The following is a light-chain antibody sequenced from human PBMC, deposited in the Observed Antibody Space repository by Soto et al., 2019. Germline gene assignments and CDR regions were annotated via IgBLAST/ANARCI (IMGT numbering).Light chain of an antibody. CDR2: DAY. CDR3: KQRHMWPIT. Sequence: EVVLTQSPVTLSLSPGERATLSCRASQSFRGLLAWYQQKPGQAPRLLIYDAYNRATGIPPRFSGSGSGTDFTLTISSLEPEDSAVYYCKQRHMWPITFGQGIRLEIK. CDR1: QSFRGL. V-gene: IGKV3-11*01. J-gene: IGKJ5*01.